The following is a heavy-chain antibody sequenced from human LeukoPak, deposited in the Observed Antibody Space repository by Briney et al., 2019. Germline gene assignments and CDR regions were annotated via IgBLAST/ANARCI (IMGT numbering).Heavy chain of an antibody. J-gene: IGHJ3*02. Sequence: SETLSLTCTVSGGSISSSSYYWGWIRQPPGKGLEWIGSIYYSGSTYYNPSLKSRVTMSVDTSKNQFSLKLSSVTAADTAVYYCAREEGVLVAFDIWGQGTMVTVSS. CDR1: GGSISSSSYY. V-gene: IGHV4-39*07. CDR3: AREEGVLVAFDI. D-gene: IGHD2-21*01. CDR2: IYYSGST.